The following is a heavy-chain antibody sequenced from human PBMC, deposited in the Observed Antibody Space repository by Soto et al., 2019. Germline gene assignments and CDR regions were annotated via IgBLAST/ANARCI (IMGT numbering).Heavy chain of an antibody. Sequence: SETLSLTCTVSGGSISSSSYYWGWIRQPPGKGLEWIGSIYYSGSTYYNPSLKSRVTISVDTSKNQFSLKLSSVTAADTAVYYCARVRMRADYYYGMDVWGQGTTVTVSS. CDR1: GGSISSSSYY. D-gene: IGHD2-15*01. J-gene: IGHJ6*02. CDR3: ARVRMRADYYYGMDV. V-gene: IGHV4-39*07. CDR2: IYYSGST.